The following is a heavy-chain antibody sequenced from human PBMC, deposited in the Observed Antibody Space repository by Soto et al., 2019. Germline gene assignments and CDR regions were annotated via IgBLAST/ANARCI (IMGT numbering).Heavy chain of an antibody. CDR2: IIPIFRTT. D-gene: IGHD4-4*01. J-gene: IGHJ4*02. CDR3: ARENVTEDYNVFDL. Sequence: SVKVSCKASGGSFSGQAVSWVRQAPGQGLEWMGGIIPIFRTTNYARKFQGRLTITADESTSTASMELTSLTAADTAMYYCARENVTEDYNVFDLWGQGTLVTVSS. V-gene: IGHV1-69*13. CDR1: GGSFSGQA.